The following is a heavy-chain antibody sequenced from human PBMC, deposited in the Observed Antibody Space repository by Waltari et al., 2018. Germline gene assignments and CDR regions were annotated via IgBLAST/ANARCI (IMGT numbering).Heavy chain of an antibody. J-gene: IGHJ4*02. CDR3: AKDVTGYDRPIDY. CDR1: GLTFSSCA. CDR2: ISGAAINT. V-gene: IGHV3-23*01. D-gene: IGHD3-9*01. Sequence: EVQLLESGGGLVQPGGSLRVCCADSGLTFSSCAMTWVREAPGKGVGCVSAISGAAINTYYADSVKGRFTIARDNSENTLYLQMNSRRAEDTAVYYCAKDVTGYDRPIDYWGQGTLVTVSS.